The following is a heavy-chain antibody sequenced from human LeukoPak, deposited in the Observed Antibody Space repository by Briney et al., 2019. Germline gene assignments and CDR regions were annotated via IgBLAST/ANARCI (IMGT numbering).Heavy chain of an antibody. J-gene: IGHJ6*02. Sequence: VKVSCKASGGTFSSYAISWVRQAPGQGLEWMGGIIPIFGTANYAQKFQGRVTITADESTSTAYMELSSLRSEGTAVYYCARVSAGYGDQGYYYYYYGMDVWGQGTTVTVSS. D-gene: IGHD4-17*01. CDR2: IIPIFGTA. CDR1: GGTFSSYA. V-gene: IGHV1-69*13. CDR3: ARVSAGYGDQGYYYYYYGMDV.